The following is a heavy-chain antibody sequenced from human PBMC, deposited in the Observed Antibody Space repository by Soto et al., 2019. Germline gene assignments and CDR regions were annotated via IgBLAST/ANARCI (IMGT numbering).Heavy chain of an antibody. CDR3: TRDGVTIFGVVSDAFDI. D-gene: IGHD3-3*01. V-gene: IGHV3-49*03. J-gene: IGHJ3*02. CDR1: GFTFGDYA. Sequence: PGVSLRLSCTASGFTFGDYAMSWFRQAPGKGLEWVGFIRSKAYGGTTEYAASVKGRFTISRDDSKSIAYLQMNSLKTEDTAVYYCTRDGVTIFGVVSDAFDIWGQGTMVT. CDR2: IRSKAYGGTT.